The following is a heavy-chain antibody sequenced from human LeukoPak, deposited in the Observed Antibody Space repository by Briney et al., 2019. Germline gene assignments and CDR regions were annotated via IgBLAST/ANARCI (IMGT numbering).Heavy chain of an antibody. J-gene: IGHJ3*02. CDR3: ARHCCSGPAKRVFDI. D-gene: IGHD2-15*01. V-gene: IGHV4-39*01. CDR1: GGSISSSSYY. CDR2: ISYSGNT. Sequence: PSETLSLTCTVSGGSISSSSYYWGWIRQPPGKGLEWIGTISYSGNTDCNPSLRSRVTISVDTSNNQFSLRLGSVTAADTAVYHCARHCCSGPAKRVFDIWGQGTMVTVSS.